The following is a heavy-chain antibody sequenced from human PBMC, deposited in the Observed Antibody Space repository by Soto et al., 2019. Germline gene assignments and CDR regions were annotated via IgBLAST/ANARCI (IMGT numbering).Heavy chain of an antibody. D-gene: IGHD5-12*01. CDR2: IYYSGST. V-gene: IGHV4-31*03. J-gene: IGHJ4*02. Sequence: SETLSLTCTVSGGYIRSRGYYWSWIRQHPGKGLEWIGYIYYSGSTYYNPSLKSRVTISVDTSKNQFSLKLSSVTAADTAVYYCARRDIVATITFWGQGTLVTVSS. CDR1: GGYIRSRGYY. CDR3: ARRDIVATITF.